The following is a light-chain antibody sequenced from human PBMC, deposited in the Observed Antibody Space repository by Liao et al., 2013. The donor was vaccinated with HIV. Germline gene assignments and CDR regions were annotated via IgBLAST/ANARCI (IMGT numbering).Light chain of an antibody. V-gene: IGLV3-21*04. J-gene: IGLJ3*02. CDR3: QVWDSGRDQVV. CDR1: NIGSKS. CDR2: YDT. Sequence: SFVLTQPPSVSVAPGKTASITCGGSNIGSKSVHWYQQKPGQAPVLVIYYDTERPSGVPERMSGSKSGNTATLTISRVDAGDEADYYCQVWDSGRDQVVFGGGTRLTVL.